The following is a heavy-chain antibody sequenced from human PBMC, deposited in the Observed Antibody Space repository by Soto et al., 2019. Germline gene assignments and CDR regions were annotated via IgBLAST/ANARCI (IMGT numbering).Heavy chain of an antibody. CDR3: ARIGVSSGHESPAFDA. Sequence: QVQLVQSGAEVKKPGASVKVSCKASGYTFNFYGITWVRQAPGQGLEWMGWISGFNGNTNYAADLQGRATMTTDTSTSTAYMELRGLRSDDTAIYYCARIGVSSGHESPAFDAWGQGTLVTVSS. V-gene: IGHV1-18*01. D-gene: IGHD3-16*01. CDR2: ISGFNGNT. J-gene: IGHJ4*02. CDR1: GYTFNFYG.